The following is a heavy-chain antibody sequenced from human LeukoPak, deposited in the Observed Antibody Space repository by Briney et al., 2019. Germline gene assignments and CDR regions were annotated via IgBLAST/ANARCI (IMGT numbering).Heavy chain of an antibody. J-gene: IGHJ4*02. CDR2: IYGGSGNS. D-gene: IGHD5-18*01. Sequence: GGSLRLSCAASGFTFNNYAMTWVRQAPRTGLEWVSVIYGGSGNSYYADSVKGRFTGSRDNSKNTLYLQMNSLRDEDTAVYYCAKGQGYNDGDSIDYGGQGALVTVSS. CDR1: GFTFNNYA. CDR3: AKGQGYNDGDSIDY. V-gene: IGHV3-23*03.